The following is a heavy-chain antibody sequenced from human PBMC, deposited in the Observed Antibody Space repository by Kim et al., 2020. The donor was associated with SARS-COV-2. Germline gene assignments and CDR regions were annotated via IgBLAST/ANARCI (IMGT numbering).Heavy chain of an antibody. J-gene: IGHJ4*02. V-gene: IGHV4-59*09. CDR3: ARGIVPAATRFDY. D-gene: IGHD2-2*01. Sequence: YHPSLKSRVTISVDTSKNQFSLKLSSVTAADTAVYYCARGIVPAATRFDYWGQGTLVTVSS.